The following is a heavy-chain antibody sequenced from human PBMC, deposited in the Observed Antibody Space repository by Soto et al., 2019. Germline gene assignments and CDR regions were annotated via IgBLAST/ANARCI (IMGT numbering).Heavy chain of an antibody. J-gene: IGHJ4*02. Sequence: ASVKVSCKASGYTFTGYYMHWVRQAPGQGLEWMGWINPNSGGTNYAQKFQGWVTMTRDTSISTAYMELSRLRSDDTAVYYCARSCSSTSCYDAGYDYWGQGTLVTVSS. V-gene: IGHV1-2*04. CDR1: GYTFTGYY. D-gene: IGHD2-2*01. CDR3: ARSCSSTSCYDAGYDY. CDR2: INPNSGGT.